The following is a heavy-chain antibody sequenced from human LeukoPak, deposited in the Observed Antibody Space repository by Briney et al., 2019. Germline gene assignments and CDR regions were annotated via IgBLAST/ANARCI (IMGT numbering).Heavy chain of an antibody. J-gene: IGHJ3*02. Sequence: PGGSLRLSCAASGFTFSSYWMSWVRQAPGKGLEWVANIKQDGSEKYYVDSVKGRFTISRDNAKNSLYLQMNSLRAEDTAVYYCARKRTMIVVVIPNDAFDIWGQGTMATVSS. CDR1: GFTFSSYW. CDR3: ARKRTMIVVVIPNDAFDI. V-gene: IGHV3-7*01. D-gene: IGHD3-22*01. CDR2: IKQDGSEK.